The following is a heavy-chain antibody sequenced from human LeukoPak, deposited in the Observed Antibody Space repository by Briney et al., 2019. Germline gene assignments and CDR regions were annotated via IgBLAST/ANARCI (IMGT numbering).Heavy chain of an antibody. D-gene: IGHD1-7*01. CDR2: LYYNGRT. Sequence: PSETLSLTCTVSGGSISTYYWSWIRQPPGKGLEWIGYLYYNGRTNYNPSLKSRVTLSLDTSKNQFSLKLSSVTAADTAVYYCASNWNYRLYWGQGTLVTVSS. J-gene: IGHJ4*02. V-gene: IGHV4-59*12. CDR3: ASNWNYRLY. CDR1: GGSISTYY.